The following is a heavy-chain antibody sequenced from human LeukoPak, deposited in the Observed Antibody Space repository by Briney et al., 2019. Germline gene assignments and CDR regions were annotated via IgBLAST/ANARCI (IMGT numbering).Heavy chain of an antibody. J-gene: IGHJ6*03. CDR1: GGSIRSGDYY. Sequence: SQTLSLTCTVSGGSIRSGDYYWSWIRQPPGKGLEWIGYIYYSGSTYYNPSLKSRVTISVDTSKNQFSLKLSSVTAADTAVYYCATNDFWSGYYTGYYYYYMDVWGKGTTVTVSS. CDR2: IYYSGST. V-gene: IGHV4-30-4*08. D-gene: IGHD3-3*01. CDR3: ATNDFWSGYYTGYYYYYMDV.